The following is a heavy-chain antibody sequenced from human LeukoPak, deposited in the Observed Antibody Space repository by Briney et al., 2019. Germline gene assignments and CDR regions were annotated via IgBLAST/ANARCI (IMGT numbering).Heavy chain of an antibody. CDR3: ARGPRAIGVVIDYYYYYMDV. J-gene: IGHJ6*03. CDR2: IYHSGST. Sequence: PSQTLSLTCTVSGGSISSGGYYWSWIRQPPGKGLEWIGYIYHSGSTYYNPSLKSRVTISVDRSKNQFSLKLSSVTAADTAVYYCARGPRAIGVVIDYYYYYMDVWGKGTTVTVSS. D-gene: IGHD3-3*01. V-gene: IGHV4-30-2*01. CDR1: GGSISSGGYY.